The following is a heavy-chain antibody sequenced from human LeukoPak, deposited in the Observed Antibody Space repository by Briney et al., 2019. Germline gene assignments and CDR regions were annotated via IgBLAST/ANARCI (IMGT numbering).Heavy chain of an antibody. CDR1: GFTFDNAW. CDR3: TTSGNPSLTDI. D-gene: IGHD1-26*01. CDR2: IKKKNEGGAT. J-gene: IGHJ3*02. Sequence: GGSLRLTCVASGFTFDNAWINWVRQAPGKGLEWVGRIKKKNEGGATEYAAPVKGRFTISRDDSSYILYLQMNSLKTEDTAMYFCTTSGNPSLTDIWGQGTMVTVSS. V-gene: IGHV3-15*07.